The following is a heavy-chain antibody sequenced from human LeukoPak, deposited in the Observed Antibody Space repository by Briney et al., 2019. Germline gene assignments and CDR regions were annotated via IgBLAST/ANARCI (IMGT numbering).Heavy chain of an antibody. V-gene: IGHV4-59*08. CDR3: ARGRFGEGGMDV. Sequence: SETLSLTCTVSGGSISSYYWSWIRQPPGKGLEWIGYIYYSGSTNYNPSLKSQVTISVDTSKNQFSLKLSSVTAADTAVYYCARGRFGEGGMDVWGQGTTVTVSS. CDR1: GGSISSYY. CDR2: IYYSGST. D-gene: IGHD3-10*01. J-gene: IGHJ6*02.